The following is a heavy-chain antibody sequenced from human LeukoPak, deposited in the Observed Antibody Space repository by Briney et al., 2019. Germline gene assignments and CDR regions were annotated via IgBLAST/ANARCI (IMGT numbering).Heavy chain of an antibody. V-gene: IGHV4-61*01. CDR1: GGSISSSSYY. D-gene: IGHD4-17*01. CDR3: ARAPFTVTSWFDP. J-gene: IGHJ5*02. Sequence: SETLSLTCTVSGGSISSSSYYWSWIRQPPGKGLEWIGYIYYSGSTNYNPSLKSRVTISVDTSKNQFSLKLSSVTAADTAVYYCARAPFTVTSWFDPWGQGTLVTVSS. CDR2: IYYSGST.